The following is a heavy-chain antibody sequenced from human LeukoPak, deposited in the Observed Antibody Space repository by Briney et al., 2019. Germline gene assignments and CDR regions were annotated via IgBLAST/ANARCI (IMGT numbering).Heavy chain of an antibody. V-gene: IGHV4-38-2*02. Sequence: SETLSLTCTVSGYSTSSGYYWGWIRQPPGKGLEWIGSINHSGSTYYSPSLKSRVTISVDRSKNQFSLKLNSVTAADTAFYYCARARMTTVTGFDYWGQGTLVTVSS. J-gene: IGHJ4*02. CDR1: GYSTSSGYY. D-gene: IGHD4-17*01. CDR3: ARARMTTVTGFDY. CDR2: INHSGST.